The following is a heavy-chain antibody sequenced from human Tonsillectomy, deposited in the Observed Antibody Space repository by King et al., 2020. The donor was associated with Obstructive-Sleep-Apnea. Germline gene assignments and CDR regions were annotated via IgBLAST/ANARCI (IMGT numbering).Heavy chain of an antibody. CDR3: ARDCGGVACDFDY. Sequence: VQLVESGGGLVKPGGSLRLSGAASGFTFSSYKMNWVRQAPGKGLVWVSSISSCSSYIYYSDSGKVRFPISRDNAKNSLYLQMNSLRAEDTAVYYCARDCGGVACDFDYWGQGTLVTVSS. D-gene: IGHD2-21*01. CDR2: ISSCSSYI. J-gene: IGHJ4*02. CDR1: GFTFSSYK. V-gene: IGHV3-21*01.